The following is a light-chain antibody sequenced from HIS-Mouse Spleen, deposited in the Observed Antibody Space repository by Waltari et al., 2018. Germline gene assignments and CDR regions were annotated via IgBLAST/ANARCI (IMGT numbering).Light chain of an antibody. CDR3: CSYAGSSTFVVV. V-gene: IGLV2-23*03. J-gene: IGLJ2*01. CDR1: SSDVGSYNL. CDR2: EGS. Sequence: QSALTQPASVSGSPGQSITISCTGTSSDVGSYNLVSWYQQHPGKAPKLTIYEGSKRPSGVSNRFSGSKSGTTASLTISGLQAEDEADYYCCSYAGSSTFVVVFGGGTKLTVL.